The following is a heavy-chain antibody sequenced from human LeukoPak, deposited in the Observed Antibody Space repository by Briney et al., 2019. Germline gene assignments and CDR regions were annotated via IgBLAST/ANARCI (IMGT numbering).Heavy chain of an antibody. CDR2: IYYSGGT. CDR3: ARHPPGYCSSTSCYTGMGNFDY. J-gene: IGHJ4*02. Sequence: SETLSLTCTVSGGSISSSSYYWGWIRQPPGKGLEWIGSIYYSGGTYYNSSLKSRVTISVDTSKNQFSLKLSSVTAADTAVYYCARHPPGYCSSTSCYTGMGNFDYWGQGTLVTVSS. CDR1: GGSISSSSYY. D-gene: IGHD2-2*02. V-gene: IGHV4-39*01.